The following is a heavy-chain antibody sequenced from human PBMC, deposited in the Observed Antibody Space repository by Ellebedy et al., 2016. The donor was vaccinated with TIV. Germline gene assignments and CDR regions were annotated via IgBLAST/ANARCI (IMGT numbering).Heavy chain of an antibody. CDR1: GFTFRSYW. J-gene: IGHJ6*03. Sequence: GESLKISXVVSGFTFRSYWMHWVRQAPGKGLVWVSRINSYGSSTNYADSVKGRFTISRDNAKNTLYLQMNSLRAEDTAVYYCARDWDSPGDYYMDVWGKGTTVTVSS. D-gene: IGHD1-26*01. CDR3: ARDWDSPGDYYMDV. V-gene: IGHV3-74*01. CDR2: INSYGSST.